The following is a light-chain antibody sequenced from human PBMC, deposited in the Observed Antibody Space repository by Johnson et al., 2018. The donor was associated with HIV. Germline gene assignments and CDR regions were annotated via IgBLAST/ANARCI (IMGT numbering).Light chain of an antibody. V-gene: IGLV1-51*01. CDR1: SSNIENSF. J-gene: IGLJ1*01. Sequence: QSVLTQPPSVSAAPGQRVNISCSGHSSNIENSFVSWYQQLPGSSPLLLLSSINHIPSFLPSLFSCSPSFPASPLFLTGLQTGDEADYYCGTWDSSLNAVVFGAGTRVTVL. CDR3: GTWDSSLNAVV. CDR2: SIN.